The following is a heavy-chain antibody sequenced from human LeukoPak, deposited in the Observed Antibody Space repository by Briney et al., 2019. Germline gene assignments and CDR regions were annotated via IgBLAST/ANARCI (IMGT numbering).Heavy chain of an antibody. D-gene: IGHD3-10*01. CDR2: IYYSGST. Sequence: SETLSLTCTVSGGSISSSSYCWGWIRQPPGKGLEWIGSIYYSGSTYYNPSLKSRVTISVDTSKNQFSLKLSSVTAADTAVYYCARGVDYYGVWGQGTLVTVSS. CDR1: GGSISSSSYC. V-gene: IGHV4-39*07. CDR3: ARGVDYYGV. J-gene: IGHJ4*02.